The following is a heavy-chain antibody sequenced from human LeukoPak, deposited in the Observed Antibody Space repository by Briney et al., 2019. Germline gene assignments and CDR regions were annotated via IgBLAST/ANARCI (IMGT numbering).Heavy chain of an antibody. CDR3: ARATSDYVYYGMDV. Sequence: GASVKVSCKASGYTFTSYGISWVRQAPGQGLEWMGGIIPIFGTANYAQKFQGRVTITADESTSTAYMELSSLRSEDTAVYYCARATSDYVYYGMDVWGQGTTVTVSS. V-gene: IGHV1-69*13. CDR1: GYTFTSYG. J-gene: IGHJ6*02. D-gene: IGHD2-2*01. CDR2: IIPIFGTA.